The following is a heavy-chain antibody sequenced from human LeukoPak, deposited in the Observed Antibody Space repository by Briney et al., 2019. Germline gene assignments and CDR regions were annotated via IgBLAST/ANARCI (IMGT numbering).Heavy chain of an antibody. CDR1: GYPFYNFG. V-gene: IGHV1-18*01. Sequence: AAVNVSCTASGYPFYNFGLTWVRQAPGQGLEWMGWISAYNGNTHYAQKFRGRLTLTTETSTSTAYLELRSLKSNDTAVYYCARDRVGGDLTGVSLYWGQGTMVTVAS. CDR3: ARDRVGGDLTGVSLY. D-gene: IGHD4-17*01. CDR2: ISAYNGNT. J-gene: IGHJ4*01.